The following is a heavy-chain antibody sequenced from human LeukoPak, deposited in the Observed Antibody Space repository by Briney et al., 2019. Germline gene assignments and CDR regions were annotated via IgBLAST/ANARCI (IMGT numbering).Heavy chain of an antibody. CDR1: GGSFSGHF. D-gene: IGHD2-2*01. J-gene: IGHJ5*02. V-gene: IGHV4-34*01. CDR3: ARGGRGIPAARRFKVGNWFDP. CDR2: INHSGST. Sequence: SETLSLTCAVYGGSFSGHFWIWVRQPPGKGLEWIGEINHSGSTNYNPSLKSRVTISIDTSKNQFSLNLNSVTAADTGVYYCARGGRGIPAARRFKVGNWFDPWGQGTLVTVFS.